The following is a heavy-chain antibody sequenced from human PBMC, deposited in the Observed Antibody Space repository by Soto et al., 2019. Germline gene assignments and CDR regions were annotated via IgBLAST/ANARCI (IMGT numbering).Heavy chain of an antibody. CDR2: ISGSGGST. D-gene: IGHD6-19*01. V-gene: IGHV3-23*01. CDR1: GFTFSSYA. J-gene: IGHJ3*02. CDR3: AKGHRIAVAGTLYI. Sequence: EVQLLESGGGLVQPGGSLRLSCAASGFTFSSYAMSWVRQAPGKGLELVSAISGSGGSTYYADSVKGRFTISRDNSKNALYLQMNSLRAEHTAVYYCAKGHRIAVAGTLYIWGQGTMVTVSS.